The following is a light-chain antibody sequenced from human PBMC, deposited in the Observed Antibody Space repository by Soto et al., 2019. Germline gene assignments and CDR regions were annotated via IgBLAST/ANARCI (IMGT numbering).Light chain of an antibody. Sequence: DIQMTQSPSSVSASVGDRVTITCRASQYISTYLNWYQQKPGKAPNXLIYTTSSLHSGVPSRFSGSGSGTDLSITISSLQPEDCETYECQQGQSTPITFGQGTRLEIK. CDR3: QQGQSTPIT. V-gene: IGKV1-39*01. CDR1: QYISTY. CDR2: TTS. J-gene: IGKJ5*01.